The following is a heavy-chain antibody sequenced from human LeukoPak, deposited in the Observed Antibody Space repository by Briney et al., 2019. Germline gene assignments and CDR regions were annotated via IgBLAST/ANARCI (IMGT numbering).Heavy chain of an antibody. V-gene: IGHV1-69*05. J-gene: IGHJ4*02. CDR3: ARETEYSYDSSGYYPLDY. CDR1: GGTFSSYA. D-gene: IGHD3-22*01. CDR2: IIPIFGTA. Sequence: SVKVSCKASGGTFSSYAISWVRQAPGQGLEWMGGIIPIFGTANYAQKFQGRVTITTDESTSTAYMELSSLRSEDTAVYYCARETEYSYDSSGYYPLDYWGQGTLVTVSS.